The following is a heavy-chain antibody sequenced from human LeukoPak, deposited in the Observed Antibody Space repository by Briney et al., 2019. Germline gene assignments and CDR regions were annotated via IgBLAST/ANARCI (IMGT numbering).Heavy chain of an antibody. D-gene: IGHD3-10*01. Sequence: PSDTLSLTCTVSGGSISSGGYYWSWIRQHPGKGLEYIGHIYYSGSTYYNPSLKSRVAISVDTSKNQFSLKVTSVTAADTAVYYCARGFAYGSGSQLDWFDPWGQGTLVTVSS. J-gene: IGHJ5*02. CDR1: GGSISSGGYY. CDR2: IYYSGST. V-gene: IGHV4-31*03. CDR3: ARGFAYGSGSQLDWFDP.